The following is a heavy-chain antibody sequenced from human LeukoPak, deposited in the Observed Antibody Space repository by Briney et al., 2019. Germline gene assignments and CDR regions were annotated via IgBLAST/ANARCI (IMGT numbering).Heavy chain of an antibody. CDR3: ARECSGSIAAPSWFDP. V-gene: IGHV1-69*13. Sequence: ASVKVSCKASGCTFSSYAISWVRQAPGQGLEWMGGIIPIFGTANYAQKFQGRVTITADESTSTAYMELSSLRSEDTAVYYCARECSGSIAAPSWFDPWGQGTLVTVSS. CDR2: IIPIFGTA. J-gene: IGHJ5*02. D-gene: IGHD6-6*01. CDR1: GCTFSSYA.